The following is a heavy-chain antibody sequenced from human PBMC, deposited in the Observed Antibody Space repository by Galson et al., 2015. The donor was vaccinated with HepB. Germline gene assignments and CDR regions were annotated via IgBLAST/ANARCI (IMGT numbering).Heavy chain of an antibody. CDR2: ISYDGSTK. CDR3: AKAWLQFSLPTMYFDY. Sequence: SLRLSCAASGFTFSSYGMHWVPQAPGKGLEWVAVISYDGSTKYYADSVKGRFTISRDNSKKTLSLHMNSLRAEDTAVYYCAKAWLQFSLPTMYFDYWGQGTLVTVSS. J-gene: IGHJ4*02. V-gene: IGHV3-30*18. D-gene: IGHD5-24*01. CDR1: GFTFSSYG.